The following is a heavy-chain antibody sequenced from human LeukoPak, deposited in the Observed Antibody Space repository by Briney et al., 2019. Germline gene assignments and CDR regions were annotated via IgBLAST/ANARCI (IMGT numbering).Heavy chain of an antibody. Sequence: SETLSLTCTVSGGSISSYYWSWIRQPPGKGLEWIGYIYYSGSTNYNPSLKSRVTISVDTSKNQFSLKLSSVTAADTAVYYCARDVAVGATSAFDIWGQGTMVTVSS. CDR2: IYYSGST. V-gene: IGHV4-59*01. CDR1: GGSISSYY. D-gene: IGHD1-26*01. J-gene: IGHJ3*02. CDR3: ARDVAVGATSAFDI.